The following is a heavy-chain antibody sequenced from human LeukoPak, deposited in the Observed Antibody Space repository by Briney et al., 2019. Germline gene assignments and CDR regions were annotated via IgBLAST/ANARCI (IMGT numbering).Heavy chain of an antibody. CDR3: ARDLGLHNNWFDP. CDR1: GGTFSSYA. D-gene: IGHD5-24*01. CDR2: IIPILGIA. Sequence: SVKVSCKASGGTFSSYAISWVRQAPGQGLEWMGRIIPILGIANYAQKFQGRVTITADKSTSTAYMELSSLRSEDTAVYYCARDLGLHNNWFDPWGQGTLVTVSS. V-gene: IGHV1-69*04. J-gene: IGHJ5*02.